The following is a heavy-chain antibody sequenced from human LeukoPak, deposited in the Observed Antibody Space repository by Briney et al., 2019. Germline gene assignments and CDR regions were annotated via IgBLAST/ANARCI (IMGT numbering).Heavy chain of an antibody. CDR1: GYNFWTYA. CDR2: ISSDGRKR. D-gene: IGHD5-12*01. Sequence: GGSLRLSCIASGYNFWTYAVHWVRQAPGKGLEWLALISSDGRKRYYAESVKGRFTISRDNSKNTLYLQMNGLRPEDTAVYYCARARPSMWIDYWGQGTLVTVSS. CDR3: ARARPSMWIDY. V-gene: IGHV3-30*04. J-gene: IGHJ4*02.